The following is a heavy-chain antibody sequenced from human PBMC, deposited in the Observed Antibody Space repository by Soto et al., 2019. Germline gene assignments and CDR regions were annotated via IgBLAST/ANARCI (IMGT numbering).Heavy chain of an antibody. J-gene: IGHJ4*02. D-gene: IGHD4-17*01. CDR3: ARDEFGDPGVY. CDR1: GYTFTSYG. V-gene: IGHV1-18*01. CDR2: ISAYNGNT. Sequence: QVQLVQSGAEVKKPGASVKVSCKASGYTFTSYGISWVRQAPGQGLEWMGWISAYNGNTNYAQKLQGRVTMTKYTSPSTAYMELWRLRSDDTAVYYCARDEFGDPGVYWGQGTLVTVSS.